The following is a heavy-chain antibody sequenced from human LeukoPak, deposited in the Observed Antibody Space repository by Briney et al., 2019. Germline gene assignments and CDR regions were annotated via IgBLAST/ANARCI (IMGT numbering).Heavy chain of an antibody. CDR1: GFTFSSYW. Sequence: GGSLRLSCAASGFTFSSYWMNWARQAPGKGLEWVAVISYDGTEKHYGDSVKGRFTISRDNSKNTLYLQMNSLRVEDTALYYCARDGHGVPLDYWGQGTLVTVSS. CDR3: ARDGHGVPLDY. J-gene: IGHJ4*02. CDR2: ISYDGTEK. V-gene: IGHV3-30*03. D-gene: IGHD4-17*01.